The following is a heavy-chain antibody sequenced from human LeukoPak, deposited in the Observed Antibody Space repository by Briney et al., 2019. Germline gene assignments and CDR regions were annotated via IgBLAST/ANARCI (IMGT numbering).Heavy chain of an antibody. CDR1: GGSVDTSAYY. Sequence: PSETLSLTCTVSGGSVDTSAYYWGWIRQSPGKGPEWIGDIFYTGKTNYNPSLRGRVTISIDTSKNLFSLRLTSVTAADTAVYYCSRIFDSWGQGTLVSVSS. CDR3: SRIFDS. CDR2: IFYTGKT. V-gene: IGHV4-39*07. J-gene: IGHJ4*02.